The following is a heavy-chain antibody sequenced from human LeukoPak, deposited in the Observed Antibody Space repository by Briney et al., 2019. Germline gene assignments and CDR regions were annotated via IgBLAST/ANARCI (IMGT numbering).Heavy chain of an antibody. D-gene: IGHD3/OR15-3a*01. CDR1: GXTFXWXX. CDR3: ARDAGRXEAGSRDWSLNWFDP. V-gene: IGHV3-74*01. Sequence: GGSLRLSCAPSGXTFXWXXXHXVXXAPXXXXXWXARXXXXGXXXNXADSVKVRFXISRDSAKNTLYLHMSSLRAEDTGVYYCARDAGRXEAGSRDWSLNWFDPWGHGALVTVSS. J-gene: IGHJ5*02. CDR2: XXXXGXXX.